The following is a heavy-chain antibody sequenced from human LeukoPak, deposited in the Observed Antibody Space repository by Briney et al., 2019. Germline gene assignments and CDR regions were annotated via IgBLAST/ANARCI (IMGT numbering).Heavy chain of an antibody. J-gene: IGHJ4*02. D-gene: IGHD6-13*01. CDR1: GGSISSYY. CDR2: IYYSGST. V-gene: IGHV4-59*08. Sequence: SETLSLTCTVSGGSISSYYWSWIRQPPGKGLEWIGYIYYSGSTNYNPSLKSRVTISVDTSKNQFSLRLSSVTAVDTAVYYCAKMGPAAAGIIDWGQGTLVTVSS. CDR3: AKMGPAAAGIID.